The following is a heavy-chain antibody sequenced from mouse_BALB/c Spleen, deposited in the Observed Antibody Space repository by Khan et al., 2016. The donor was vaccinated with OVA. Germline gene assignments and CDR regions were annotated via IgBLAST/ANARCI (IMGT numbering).Heavy chain of an antibody. CDR2: INPSNGDS. Sequence: QVQLQQPGAELVKPGTSVKISCKASGYTFTSYYMYWVKQRPGQGLEWIGGINPSNGDSNFNEKFKSKATLTVDKSSSTDYMQLGILTSEDSAVYYCARSGYGNPFAYWGQGTLVTVSA. D-gene: IGHD2-1*01. CDR3: ARSGYGNPFAY. V-gene: IGHV1S81*02. J-gene: IGHJ3*01. CDR1: GYTFTSYY.